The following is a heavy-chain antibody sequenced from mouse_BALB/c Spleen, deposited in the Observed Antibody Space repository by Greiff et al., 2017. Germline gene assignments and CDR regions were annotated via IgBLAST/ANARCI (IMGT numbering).Heavy chain of an antibody. CDR3: ARGGNGITTVDY. D-gene: IGHD2-4*01. V-gene: IGHV5-6*02. CDR1: GFTFSSYG. Sequence: EVKLVESGGDLVKPGGSLKLSCAASGFTFSSYGMSWVRQTPDKRLEWVATISSGGSYTYYPDSVKGRFTISRDNAKNTLYLQMSSLKSEDTAMYYCARGGNGITTVDYWGQGTTLTVSS. CDR2: ISSGGSYT. J-gene: IGHJ2*01.